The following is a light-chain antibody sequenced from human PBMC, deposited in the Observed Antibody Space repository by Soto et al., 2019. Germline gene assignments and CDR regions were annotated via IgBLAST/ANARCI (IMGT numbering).Light chain of an antibody. CDR3: QQYNSYSYT. CDR1: QSISSW. V-gene: IGKV1-5*01. CDR2: DAS. Sequence: DTQMTQSPSTLSASVGDRVTITCRASQSISSWLAWYQQKPGKAPKLLIYDASSLESGVPSRFSGSGSGTEFTLTISSLQPDDFATYYCQQYNSYSYTFGQGTRLESK. J-gene: IGKJ5*01.